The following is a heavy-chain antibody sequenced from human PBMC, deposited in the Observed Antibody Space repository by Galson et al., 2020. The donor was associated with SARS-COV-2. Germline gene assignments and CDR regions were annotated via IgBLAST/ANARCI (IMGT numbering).Heavy chain of an antibody. CDR1: GFNFERYS. Sequence: AGGSLRLSCAGSGFNFERYSIHWVRHSPGKGLEWVSTISFTGGYIYYSASMKGRVTITRDNTRKLVFLQMNHLRADDTAVYYCARGMNEIQIERPRDWLDIWGQGTPVTVSS. CDR3: ARGMNEIQIERPRDWLDI. CDR2: ISFTGGYI. V-gene: IGHV3-21*01. D-gene: IGHD1-1*01. J-gene: IGHJ5*02.